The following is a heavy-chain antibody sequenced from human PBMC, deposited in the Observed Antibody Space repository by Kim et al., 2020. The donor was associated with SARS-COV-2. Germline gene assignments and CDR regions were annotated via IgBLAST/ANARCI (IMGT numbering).Heavy chain of an antibody. CDR1: GFTFSNYG. CDR2: ISYDGSNK. V-gene: IGHV3-30*18. Sequence: GGSLRLSCAASGFTFSNYGMHWVRQAPGKGLGWVAVISYDGSNKYYADSVKGRFTISRDTSKNTLYLQMNSLRTEDTAVYYCAKLLGSSSWSQPLDYWGQGTLVTVSS. CDR3: AKLLGSSSWSQPLDY. J-gene: IGHJ4*02. D-gene: IGHD6-13*01.